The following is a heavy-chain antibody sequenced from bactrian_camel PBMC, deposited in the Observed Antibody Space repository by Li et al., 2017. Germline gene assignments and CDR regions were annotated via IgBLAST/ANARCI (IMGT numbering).Heavy chain of an antibody. V-gene: IGHV3S10*01. CDR2: LEYDFNT. CDR3: VRDGGTWSFAT. D-gene: IGHD7*01. CDR1: GYVWNSCG. J-gene: IGHJ6*01. Sequence: DVQLVESGGGSVQAGESLKLACTAPGYVWNSCGMSWFRQAPGQDRDLVSFLEYDFNTWYADSVKGRFTISRDNAENTLYLQMNSLSIGDTAVYCCVRDGGTWSFATWGQGTQVTVS.